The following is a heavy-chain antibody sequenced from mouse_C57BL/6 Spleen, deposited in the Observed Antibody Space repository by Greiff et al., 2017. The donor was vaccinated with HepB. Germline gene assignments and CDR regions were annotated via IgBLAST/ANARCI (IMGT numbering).Heavy chain of an antibody. Sequence: QVQLLQSGAELVKPGASVKISCTASGFAFSSYWMNWVQQRPGKGLEWIGQIYPGDGDTNYNGKFKGKATLTADKSSSTAYMQLSSLTSEDSAVYFCARVRDGGFDYWGQGTTLTVSS. CDR2: IYPGDGDT. CDR3: ARVRDGGFDY. V-gene: IGHV1-80*01. CDR1: GFAFSSYW. J-gene: IGHJ2*01. D-gene: IGHD3-3*01.